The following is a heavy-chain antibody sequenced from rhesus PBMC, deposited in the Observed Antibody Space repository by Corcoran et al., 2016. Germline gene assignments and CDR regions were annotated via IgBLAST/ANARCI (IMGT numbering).Heavy chain of an antibody. J-gene: IGHJ4*01. V-gene: IGHV4-122*02. CDR3: ARETMAAAATFDY. CDR2: ITYSGST. Sequence: QVQLQESGPGLVKPSETLSLTCAVSGGSISSGYYYWSWIRQPPGKGLEWIGYITYSGSTSYNPSLKSRVTISRDTSKNQFSLKLSSVTAADTAVYYCARETMAAAATFDYWGQGVLVTVSS. D-gene: IGHD6-25*01. CDR1: GGSISSGYYY.